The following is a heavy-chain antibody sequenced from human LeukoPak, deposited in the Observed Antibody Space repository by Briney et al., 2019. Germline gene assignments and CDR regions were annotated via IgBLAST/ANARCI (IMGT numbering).Heavy chain of an antibody. J-gene: IGHJ4*02. Sequence: SVKVSCKASGGTFSSYAISWVRQVPGQGLEWMGGIIPIFGTANYAQKLQGRVTMTTDTSTSTAYMELKSLRSDDTAVYYCARVGIAAAGTAGNWGQGTLVTVSS. CDR1: GGTFSSYA. CDR2: IIPIFGTA. D-gene: IGHD6-13*01. V-gene: IGHV1-69*05. CDR3: ARVGIAAAGTAGN.